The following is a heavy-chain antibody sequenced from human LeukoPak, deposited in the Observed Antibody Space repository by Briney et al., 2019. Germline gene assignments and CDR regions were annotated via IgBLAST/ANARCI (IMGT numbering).Heavy chain of an antibody. CDR3: ARGAVAGTIAFDY. J-gene: IGHJ4*02. Sequence: GGSPRLSCAASGFTFSSYSMNWVRQAPGRGLEWVSYISSSSSTIYYADSVKGRFTISRDNAKNSLYLQMNSLRAEDTAVYYCARGAVAGTIAFDYWGQGTLVTVSS. D-gene: IGHD6-19*01. CDR1: GFTFSSYS. CDR2: ISSSSSTI. V-gene: IGHV3-48*01.